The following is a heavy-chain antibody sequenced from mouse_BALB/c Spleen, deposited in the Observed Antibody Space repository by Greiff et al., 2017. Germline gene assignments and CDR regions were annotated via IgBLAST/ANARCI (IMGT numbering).Heavy chain of an antibody. CDR3: ASELTVLLFAY. V-gene: IGHV1-81*01. D-gene: IGHD4-1*01. CDR2: IYPGSGST. Sequence: QVQLQQSGPELVKPGASVKMSCKASGYTFTDYVISWVKQRTGQGLEWIGEIYPGSGSTYYNEKFKGKATLTADKSSNTAYMQLSSLTSEDSAVYFCASELTVLLFAYWGQGTLVTVSA. CDR1: GYTFTDYV. J-gene: IGHJ3*01.